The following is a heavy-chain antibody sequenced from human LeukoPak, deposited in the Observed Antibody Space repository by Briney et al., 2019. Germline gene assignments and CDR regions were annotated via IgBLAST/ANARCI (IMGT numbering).Heavy chain of an antibody. CDR2: INPSDGST. CDR1: GYTFTSYY. Sequence: ASVKVSCKASGYTFTSYYMHWVRQAPGQGLKWMGIINPSDGSTSYAQKFQGRVTMTRDTSTSTVYMELSSLRSEDTAMYYCARRFSHRGSYDFDYWGQGTLVTVSS. CDR3: ARRFSHRGSYDFDY. J-gene: IGHJ4*02. V-gene: IGHV1-46*01. D-gene: IGHD1-26*01.